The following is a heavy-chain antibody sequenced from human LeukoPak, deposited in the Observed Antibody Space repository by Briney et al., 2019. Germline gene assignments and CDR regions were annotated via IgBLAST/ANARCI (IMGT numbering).Heavy chain of an antibody. CDR2: IYTTGST. CDR3: ARGIAAAAKQGGFDF. D-gene: IGHD6-13*01. J-gene: IGHJ4*02. Sequence: PSETLSLTCTVSGGSISSSGYYWGWIRQPPGKGLEWIGRIYTTGSTNYNPSLKSRVTMSVDTSKNQFSLKLSSVTAADTAVYYCARGIAAAAKQGGFDFWGQGTLVTVSS. CDR1: GGSISSSGYY. V-gene: IGHV4-61*05.